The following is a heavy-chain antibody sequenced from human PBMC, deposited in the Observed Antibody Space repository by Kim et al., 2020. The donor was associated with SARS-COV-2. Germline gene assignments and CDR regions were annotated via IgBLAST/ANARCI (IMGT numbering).Heavy chain of an antibody. V-gene: IGHV4-59*13. Sequence: SETLSLTCSLSGGSISVYYWNWIRQPPGKELEWIGSIYHTGNTNYKPSHKSRVTISVNMSKNLFSLKLTSVTAADTAIYYCARNMGSGSYRYAVFDIWGQGTMVTVPS. D-gene: IGHD3-10*01. CDR1: GGSISVYY. CDR2: IYHTGNT. CDR3: ARNMGSGSYRYAVFDI. J-gene: IGHJ3*02.